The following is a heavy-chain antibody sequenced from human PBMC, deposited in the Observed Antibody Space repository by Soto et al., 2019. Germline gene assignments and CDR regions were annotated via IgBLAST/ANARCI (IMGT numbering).Heavy chain of an antibody. CDR3: ARGRHYGSGTYGYYYGMDV. CDR1: GGSFSGYY. Sequence: SETLSLTCAVYGGSFSGYYWSWIRQPPGKGLEWIGEINHSGSTNYNPSLKSRVTISVDTSKNQFSLKLSSVTAADTAVYYCARGRHYGSGTYGYYYGMDVWGQGTTVTVSS. J-gene: IGHJ6*02. V-gene: IGHV4-34*01. D-gene: IGHD3-10*01. CDR2: INHSGST.